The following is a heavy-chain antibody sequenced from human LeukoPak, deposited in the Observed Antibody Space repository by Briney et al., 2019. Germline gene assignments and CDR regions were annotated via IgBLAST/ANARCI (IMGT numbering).Heavy chain of an antibody. Sequence: SETLSLTCAVSGYSISSGYYWGWIRQPPGKGLEWIGSTYHSGSTYYNPSLKSRVTISVDTSKNQFSLKLSSVTAADTAVYYCASLYDYVWGSYRYTYRVDYWGQGTLVTVSS. CDR2: TYHSGST. D-gene: IGHD3-16*02. J-gene: IGHJ4*02. V-gene: IGHV4-38-2*01. CDR3: ASLYDYVWGSYRYTYRVDY. CDR1: GYSISSGYY.